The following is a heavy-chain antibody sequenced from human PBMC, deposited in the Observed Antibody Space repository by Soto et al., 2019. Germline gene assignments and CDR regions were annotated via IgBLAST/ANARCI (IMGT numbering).Heavy chain of an antibody. CDR1: DASISSYY. CDR2: IYYSGST. J-gene: IGHJ4*02. V-gene: IGHV4-59*03. D-gene: IGHD3-3*01. CDR3: GKPQRITVFDVPQLFDY. Sequence: PSETLSLPCTVPDASISSYYWSWIPQPPGKELEWIGYIYYSGSTKYNPSLESRVTISVDTTKNQFSLKLSSVTTADTALYYCGKPQRITVFDVPQLFDYWGQGTLVTVS.